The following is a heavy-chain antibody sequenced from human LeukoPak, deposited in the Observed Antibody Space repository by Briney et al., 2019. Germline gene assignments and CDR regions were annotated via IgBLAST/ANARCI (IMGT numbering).Heavy chain of an antibody. CDR2: IHYSGGA. J-gene: IGHJ4*02. Sequence: PSETLSLTCTVSGDSISLFYWSWIRQPPRRGLEWIAYIHYSGGADYSPALNSRVTISIDTSKNQFSLKLSSVTVADTAVYYCARSPVRGFGAEFDYWGQGTLVTVSS. V-gene: IGHV4-59*12. CDR3: ARSPVRGFGAEFDY. CDR1: GDSISLFY. D-gene: IGHD3-10*01.